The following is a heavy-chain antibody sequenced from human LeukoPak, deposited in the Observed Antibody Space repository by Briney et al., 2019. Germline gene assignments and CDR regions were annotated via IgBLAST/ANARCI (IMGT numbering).Heavy chain of an antibody. J-gene: IGHJ4*02. D-gene: IGHD6-13*01. CDR3: AKDMGAAGYFDY. CDR2: ISWNSGSI. V-gene: IGHV3-9*01. Sequence: GRCLRLSCAASGFTFDDYAMHWVRQAPGKGLEWVSGISWNSGSIGYADSVKGRFTISRDNAKNSLYLQMNSLRAEDTALYYCAKDMGAAGYFDYWGQGTLVTVSS. CDR1: GFTFDDYA.